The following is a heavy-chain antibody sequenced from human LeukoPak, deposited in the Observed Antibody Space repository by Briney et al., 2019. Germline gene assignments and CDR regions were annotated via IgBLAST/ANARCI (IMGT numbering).Heavy chain of an antibody. CDR1: GGSISSYH. Sequence: SETLSLTCTVSGGSISSYHWSWIRQPPGKGLEWIGYIYYSGSTNYNPSLKSRVTISVDTSKNQFSLKLSSVTAADTAVYYCAREEDKGTLDYWGQGTLVTVSS. V-gene: IGHV4-59*01. CDR3: AREEDKGTLDY. CDR2: IYYSGST. J-gene: IGHJ4*02. D-gene: IGHD2-15*01.